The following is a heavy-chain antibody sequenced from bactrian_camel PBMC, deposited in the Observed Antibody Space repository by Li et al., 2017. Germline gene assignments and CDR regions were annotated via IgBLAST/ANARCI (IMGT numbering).Heavy chain of an antibody. V-gene: IGHV3S31*01. CDR3: SKDPQSYHSGGYFSVGFGY. D-gene: IGHD2*01. CDR1: GFTFSSYA. CDR2: INSGGGST. J-gene: IGHJ6*01. Sequence: VQLVESGGDLVQAGGSLRLSCTASGFTFSSYAMSWVRQAPGKGLEWVSSINSGGGSTYYADSVKGRFTISRDNAKNTLYLQLNSPKTEDTAMYYCSKDPQSYHSGGYFSVGFGYWGQGTQVTVS.